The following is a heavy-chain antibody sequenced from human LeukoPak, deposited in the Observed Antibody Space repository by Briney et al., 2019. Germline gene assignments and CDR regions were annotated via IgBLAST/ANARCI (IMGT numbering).Heavy chain of an antibody. CDR1: GGSISSGDYY. V-gene: IGHV4-30-4*01. D-gene: IGHD3-22*01. CDR3: AREGDYYDSSGYYRTFDY. J-gene: IGHJ4*01. Sequence: TSETLSLTCTVSGGSISSGDYYWSWIRQPPGKGLEWIGYIYYSGSTYYNPSLKSRVTISVDTSKNQFSLKLSSVTAADTAVYYCAREGDYYDSSGYYRTFDYWGQEPWSPSPQ. CDR2: IYYSGST.